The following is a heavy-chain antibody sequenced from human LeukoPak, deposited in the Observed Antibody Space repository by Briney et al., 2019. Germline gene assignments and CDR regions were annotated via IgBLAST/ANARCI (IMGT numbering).Heavy chain of an antibody. CDR1: GFTFSSYG. CDR2: ISYDGSNK. D-gene: IGHD3-22*01. CDR3: AKDRKRYYDSSGYHPFQH. J-gene: IGHJ1*01. V-gene: IGHV3-30*18. Sequence: GGSLRLSCAAAGFTFSSYGMHWVRQAPGKGLEWVAVISYDGSNKYYADSVKGRFTISRDNSKNTLYLQMNSLRAEDTTVYYCAKDRKRYYDSSGYHPFQHWGQGTLVTVSS.